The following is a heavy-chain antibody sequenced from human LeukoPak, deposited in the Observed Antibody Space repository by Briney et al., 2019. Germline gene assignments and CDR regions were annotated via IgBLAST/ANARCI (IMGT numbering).Heavy chain of an antibody. V-gene: IGHV4-34*01. J-gene: IGHJ5*02. CDR2: INHSGST. Sequence: SETLSLTCAVYGGSFSGYYWSWIRQPPGKGLEWIGEINHSGSTNYNPSLKSRVTISVDTSKNQFSLKLSFVTAADTAVYYCASRFTGGVSSVFDPWGQGTLVTVSS. D-gene: IGHD2-8*02. CDR3: ASRFTGGVSSVFDP. CDR1: GGSFSGYY.